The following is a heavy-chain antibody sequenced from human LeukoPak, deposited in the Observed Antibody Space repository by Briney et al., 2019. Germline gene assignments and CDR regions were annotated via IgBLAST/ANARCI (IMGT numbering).Heavy chain of an antibody. CDR3: ARDPHTGIVGPISYFDY. CDR2: ISSSSSYI. V-gene: IGHV3-21*01. CDR1: GFTFSSYA. D-gene: IGHD1-26*01. Sequence: GGSLRLSCAASGFTFSSYAMNWVRQAPGKGLEWVSSISSSSSYIYYADSVKGRFTTSRDNAKNSLYLQMNSLRAEDTAVYYCARDPHTGIVGPISYFDYWGQGTLVTVSS. J-gene: IGHJ4*02.